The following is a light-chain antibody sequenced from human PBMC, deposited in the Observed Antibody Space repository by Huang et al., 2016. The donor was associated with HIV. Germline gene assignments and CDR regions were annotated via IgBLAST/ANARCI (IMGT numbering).Light chain of an antibody. CDR2: SAS. J-gene: IGKJ1*01. V-gene: IGKV3-15*01. CDR3: QHYDTWRKT. Sequence: EILMTQSPATLSVSPGESAPLSCRASQSVRSNLAWYQQRAGQTPRLLIFSASTRATGVPARFSDSGSGTEFTLTITTVQSEDFAVYYCQHYDTWRKTFGQGTKVEIK. CDR1: QSVRSN.